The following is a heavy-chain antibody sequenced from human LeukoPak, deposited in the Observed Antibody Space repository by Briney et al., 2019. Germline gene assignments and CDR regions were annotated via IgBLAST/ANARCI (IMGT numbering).Heavy chain of an antibody. Sequence: GGSLRLSCAASGFTFSDYYMSWIRQAPGKGLEWVSYISSSGSTIYYADSVKGRFTISRDNAKNSLYLQMNSLRAEDTAVYYCARVSGIAVVGTFNYYGMDVWGQGTTVTVSS. J-gene: IGHJ6*02. CDR1: GFTFSDYY. D-gene: IGHD6-19*01. CDR2: ISSSGSTI. V-gene: IGHV3-11*01. CDR3: ARVSGIAVVGTFNYYGMDV.